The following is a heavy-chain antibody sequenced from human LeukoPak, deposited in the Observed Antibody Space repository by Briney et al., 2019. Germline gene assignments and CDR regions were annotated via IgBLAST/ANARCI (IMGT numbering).Heavy chain of an antibody. CDR1: GFTFTNYA. Sequence: GGSLRLSCVASGFTFTNYAMSWVRQAPGKGLEWVSAISGSGGSTYYADSVKGRFIISRDNSKNTLYLHMSSLRGEDTALYYCAAGSGWKPYYYNYYMDVWGKGTTVTISS. V-gene: IGHV3-23*01. J-gene: IGHJ6*03. D-gene: IGHD6-19*01. CDR3: AAGSGWKPYYYNYYMDV. CDR2: ISGSGGST.